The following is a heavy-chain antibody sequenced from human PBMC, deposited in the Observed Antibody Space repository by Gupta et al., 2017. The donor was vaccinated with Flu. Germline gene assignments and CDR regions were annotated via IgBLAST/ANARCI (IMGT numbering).Heavy chain of an antibody. D-gene: IGHD7-27*01. CDR2: IYYDGST. CDR3: ARQSKWGWFAP. V-gene: IGHV4-39*01. CDR1: GDSMNSNNYY. J-gene: IGHJ5*02. Sequence: QLQLQESGPGLVKPAETLSLACTVSGDSMNSNNYYWGWIRQPPGKGREWIATIYYDGSTYYNPSLKSRVTISVDTSKNQFSLTVTSVTAADTAVYYCARQSKWGWFAPWGQGLLVTVSS.